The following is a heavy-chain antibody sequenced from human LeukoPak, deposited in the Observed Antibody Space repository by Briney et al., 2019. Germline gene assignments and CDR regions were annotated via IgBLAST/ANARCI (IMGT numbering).Heavy chain of an antibody. Sequence: SETLSLTCTVCGGSISSYYWSWIRQPAGKGLEWIGRIYTSGSTNYNPSLKSRVTMSVDTSKNQFSLKLSSVTAADTAVYYCARDIGAGSTSFIPADYWGQGTLVTVSS. CDR3: ARDIGAGSTSFIPADY. CDR2: IYTSGST. J-gene: IGHJ4*02. D-gene: IGHD2-2*01. CDR1: GGSISSYY. V-gene: IGHV4-4*07.